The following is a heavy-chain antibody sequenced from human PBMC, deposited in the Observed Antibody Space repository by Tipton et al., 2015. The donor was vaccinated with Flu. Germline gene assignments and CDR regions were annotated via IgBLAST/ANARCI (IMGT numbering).Heavy chain of an antibody. V-gene: IGHV1-69*01. Sequence: QSGPEVKKPGSSVKVSCKASGGTFSSYAISWVRQAPGQGLEWMGGIIPILGIANYAQKFQGRVTITADESTSTAYMELSSLRSEDTAVYYCASCVGLVYGRGYFDYWGQGTLVTVSS. CDR1: GGTFSSYA. J-gene: IGHJ4*02. CDR2: IIPILGIA. D-gene: IGHD2-8*01. CDR3: ASCVGLVYGRGYFDY.